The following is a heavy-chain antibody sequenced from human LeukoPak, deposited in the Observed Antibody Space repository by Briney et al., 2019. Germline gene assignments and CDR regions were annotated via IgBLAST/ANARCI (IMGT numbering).Heavy chain of an antibody. CDR3: ARDWARRRYGDYGKGWYFDL. J-gene: IGHJ2*01. CDR1: GYTFTGYY. V-gene: IGHV1-2*02. CDR2: INPNSGGT. D-gene: IGHD4-17*01. Sequence: GASVKVSCKASGYTFTGYYMHWVRQAPGQGLEWMGWINPNSGGTNYAQKFQGRVTMTRDTSISTAYMELSRLRSDDTAVYYCARDWARRRYGDYGKGWYFDLWGRGTLVTVSS.